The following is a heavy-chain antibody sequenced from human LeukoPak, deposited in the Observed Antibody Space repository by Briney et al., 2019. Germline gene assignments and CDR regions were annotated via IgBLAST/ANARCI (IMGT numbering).Heavy chain of an antibody. CDR3: ARCDVNYDFWSGYFTPPFDYYMDV. J-gene: IGHJ6*03. CDR2: ISAYNGNT. Sequence: ASVKVSCKASGYTFTSYGVSWVRQAPGQGLEWMGWISAYNGNTNYAQKLQGRVTMTTDTSTSTAYMELRSLRSDDTAVYYCARCDVNYDFWSGYFTPPFDYYMDVWGKGTTVTVSS. V-gene: IGHV1-18*01. D-gene: IGHD3-3*01. CDR1: GYTFTSYG.